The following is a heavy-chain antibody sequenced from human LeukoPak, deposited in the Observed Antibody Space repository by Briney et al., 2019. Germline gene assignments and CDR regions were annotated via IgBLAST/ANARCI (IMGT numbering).Heavy chain of an antibody. CDR3: AKGFGDYYYYYMDV. Sequence: GGSLRLSCAASGFTFSSYAMSWVRQAPGKGLEWVSAISGSGGSTYYADSVKGRFTISRDNSKNTLYLQMNSLRAEDTAVYYCAKGFGDYYYYYMDVWGKGTTVTVSS. V-gene: IGHV3-23*01. D-gene: IGHD3-16*01. CDR2: ISGSGGST. J-gene: IGHJ6*03. CDR1: GFTFSSYA.